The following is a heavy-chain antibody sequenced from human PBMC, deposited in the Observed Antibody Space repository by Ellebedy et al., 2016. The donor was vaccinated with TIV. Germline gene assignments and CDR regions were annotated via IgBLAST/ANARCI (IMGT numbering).Heavy chain of an antibody. CDR1: GFTFSDYY. J-gene: IGHJ4*02. CDR2: ISSSGNTI. V-gene: IGHV3-11*01. CDR3: AKTGTTGTLLPYCFDY. D-gene: IGHD1/OR15-1a*01. Sequence: GESLKISCAASGFTFSDYYMSWIRQAPGKGLEWVSYISSSGNTIYYADSVKGRFTISRDNSKNTLYLQMNSLRAEDTAVYFCAKTGTTGTLLPYCFDYWGQGTLVTVSS.